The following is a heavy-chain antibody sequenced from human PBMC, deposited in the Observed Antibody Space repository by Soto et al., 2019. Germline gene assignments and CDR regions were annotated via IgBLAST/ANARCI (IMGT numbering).Heavy chain of an antibody. J-gene: IGHJ4*02. V-gene: IGHV1-69*06. CDR2: IVPMFGTS. Sequence: QERLVQSGAEVRKPGSSVKVSCKVTGGTSTRYAINWVRQAPGQGLEWLGGIVPMFGTSKYAQKFQGRVTITADTSTNIAYMELRSLRSEDTAVYYCNRGSEYDFWSGYLWGQGTLVSVSS. CDR1: GGTSTRYA. CDR3: NRGSEYDFWSGYL. D-gene: IGHD3-3*01.